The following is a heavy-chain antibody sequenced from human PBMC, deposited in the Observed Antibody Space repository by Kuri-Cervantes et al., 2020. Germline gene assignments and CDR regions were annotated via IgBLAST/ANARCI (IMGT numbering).Heavy chain of an antibody. V-gene: IGHV1-2*02. Sequence: ASVKVSCKASGYTFTGYYMHWVRQAPGQGLEWMGWINPNSGGTNYAQKFQGRVTMTRDTSISTAYMELSRLRSDDTAVYYCAREKRGYYGSSGYHACDYWGQGTLVTVSS. CDR3: AREKRGYYGSSGYHACDY. D-gene: IGHD3-22*01. J-gene: IGHJ4*02. CDR2: INPNSGGT. CDR1: GYTFTGYY.